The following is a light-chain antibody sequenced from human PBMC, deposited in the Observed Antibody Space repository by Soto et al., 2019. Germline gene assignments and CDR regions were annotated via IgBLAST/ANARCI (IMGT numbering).Light chain of an antibody. CDR1: QSINSY. V-gene: IGKV1-39*01. CDR2: AAS. Sequence: DIQMTPSPSSQSASVGDRVTITCRASQSINSYLNWYQQKPGKAPKLLIYAASSLQSGVPSRFSGSGSETDFTLTITSLQPDDFATYYCQQSFSTPRTFGQGTRVEI. J-gene: IGKJ1*01. CDR3: QQSFSTPRT.